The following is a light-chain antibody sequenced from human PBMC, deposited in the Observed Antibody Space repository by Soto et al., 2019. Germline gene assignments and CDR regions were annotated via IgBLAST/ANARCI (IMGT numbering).Light chain of an antibody. CDR1: SSDVGNYNY. CDR3: SSYTDSSTLV. CDR2: EVT. J-gene: IGLJ2*01. Sequence: QSALTQPASVSGSPGQSITISCTGTSSDVGNYNYVSWYQQHPGKAPKIMIYEVTNRPSGVSSRFSGSKSGNTASLTISGLEAEDEAAYYCSSYTDSSTLVFGGGTKVTVL. V-gene: IGLV2-14*01.